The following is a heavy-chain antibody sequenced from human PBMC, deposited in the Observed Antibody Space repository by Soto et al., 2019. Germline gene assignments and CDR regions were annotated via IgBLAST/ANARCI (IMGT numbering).Heavy chain of an antibody. CDR3: AQDLGSSWYHYNSFAP. CDR1: GFTFSGYA. V-gene: IGHV3-23*01. J-gene: IGHJ5*02. D-gene: IGHD6-13*01. CDR2: IGSGSP. Sequence: EVQLLESGGGLVQPGGSLRLSCAASGFTFSGYAMSWVRQAPGKGLEWVSAIGSGSPFYADSVKCRFTISRDNANSMLYLQMNNRRADDTAVYFCAQDLGSSWYHYNSFAPGGQGTLVTVSS.